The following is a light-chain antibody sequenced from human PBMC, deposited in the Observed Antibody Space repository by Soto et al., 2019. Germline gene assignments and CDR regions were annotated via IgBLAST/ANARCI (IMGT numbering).Light chain of an antibody. Sequence: DIQMTQSPSAMSSSVGDRVTITCRASQGIGNDLVWFQQKQGKVPKRLITAASSLQSGVPSRFSGSGSGTEFTLTISSLQPEDFASYSCLQYNSYPRTFGQGTKVEIK. CDR2: AAS. J-gene: IGKJ1*01. CDR1: QGIGND. V-gene: IGKV1-17*03. CDR3: LQYNSYPRT.